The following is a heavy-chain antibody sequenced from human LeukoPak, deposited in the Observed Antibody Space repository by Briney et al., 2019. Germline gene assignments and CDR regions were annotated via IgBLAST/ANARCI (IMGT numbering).Heavy chain of an antibody. Sequence: GGSLRLSCAASGFTFSSYAMSWVRQAPGKGLEWVSAIIGGGGSTYYANSVKGRFTISRDNSKNTLYLQMNSLSAEDTAVYYGAKGEAVRGVNPLGLFDPWGQGTLVTVSS. J-gene: IGHJ5*02. V-gene: IGHV3-23*01. CDR1: GFTFSSYA. CDR3: AKGEAVRGVNPLGLFDP. D-gene: IGHD3-10*01. CDR2: IIGGGGST.